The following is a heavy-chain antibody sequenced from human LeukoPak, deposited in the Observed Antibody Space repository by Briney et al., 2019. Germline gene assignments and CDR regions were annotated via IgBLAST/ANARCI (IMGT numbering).Heavy chain of an antibody. Sequence: SETLSLTCTVSGYSISSGYYWGWIRQPPGKGLEWIGSIYHSGSTYYNPSLKSRVTISVDTSKNQFSLKLSSVTAADKAVYYCARRQVYYDSSGHFNWGQGTLVTVSS. V-gene: IGHV4-38-2*02. D-gene: IGHD3-22*01. CDR2: IYHSGST. CDR3: ARRQVYYDSSGHFN. J-gene: IGHJ4*02. CDR1: GYSISSGYY.